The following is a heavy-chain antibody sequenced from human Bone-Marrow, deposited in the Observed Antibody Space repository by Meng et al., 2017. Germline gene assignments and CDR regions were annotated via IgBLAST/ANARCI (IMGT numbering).Heavy chain of an antibody. J-gene: IGHJ4*02. CDR1: GGSISSIDW. CDR3: ASWIYSCGWQ. CDR2: IYHGGDT. V-gene: IGHV4/OR15-8*02. D-gene: IGHD6-19*01. Sequence: VQREEAGPGLVKPSGTLSLTCVGSGGSISSIDWWSWVRQPPGKGLEWIGEIYHGGDTNYNPSLKSRVTIAIDKSKNQFSLKLSSVTAADTAVYYCASWIYSCGWQWGQGALVTVSS.